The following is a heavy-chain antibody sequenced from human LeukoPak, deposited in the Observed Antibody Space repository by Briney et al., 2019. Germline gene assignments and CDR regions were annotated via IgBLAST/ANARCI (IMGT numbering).Heavy chain of an antibody. CDR3: ARLAALGGDYVGFDY. Sequence: PSETLSLTCTVSGNSFGDYYWSWIRQPAGKGLEWIGRIYTSGSTNYNPSLKSRVTISVDTSKNQFSLKLSSVTAADTAVYYCARLAALGGDYVGFDYWGQGTLVTVSS. V-gene: IGHV4-4*07. CDR2: IYTSGST. J-gene: IGHJ4*02. CDR1: GNSFGDYY. D-gene: IGHD4-17*01.